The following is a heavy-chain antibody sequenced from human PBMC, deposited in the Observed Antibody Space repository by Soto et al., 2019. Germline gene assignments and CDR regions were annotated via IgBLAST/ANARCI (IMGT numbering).Heavy chain of an antibody. CDR3: ARRYGYSFDY. V-gene: IGHV4-59*08. Sequence: PSETLSLTCSVSGGSMSSNYWSWIRQPPGKGLEWIGYVYYSGSTNYNPSLKSRVTISVDTSKNQFSLKLSSVTAADTAVYYCARRYGYSFDYWGQGTLVTVSS. D-gene: IGHD1-1*01. J-gene: IGHJ4*02. CDR1: GGSMSSNY. CDR2: VYYSGST.